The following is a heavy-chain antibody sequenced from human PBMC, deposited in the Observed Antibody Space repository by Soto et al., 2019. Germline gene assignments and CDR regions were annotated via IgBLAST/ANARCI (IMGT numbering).Heavy chain of an antibody. D-gene: IGHD6-19*01. J-gene: IGHJ6*02. CDR2: IYPGDSDT. V-gene: IGHV5-51*01. CDR1: GYSFTSYW. CDR3: ARPFLPPGYSSGWKYGMDV. Sequence: GESLKISCKGSGYSFTSYWIGWVRQMPGKGLEWMGIIYPGDSDTRYSPSFQGQVTISADKSISTAYLQWSSLKASDTAMYYCARPFLPPGYSSGWKYGMDVWGQGTPVTVPS.